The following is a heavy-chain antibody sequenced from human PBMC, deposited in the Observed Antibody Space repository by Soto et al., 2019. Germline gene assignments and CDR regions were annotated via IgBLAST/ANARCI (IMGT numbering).Heavy chain of an antibody. J-gene: IGHJ4*02. Sequence: ASVKVSCKASGYTFTSYGISWVRQAPGQGLEWMGWINAYNGNTNYAQNLQGRLTMTTDTSTSTVYMELSSLRSEDTAVYYCARDRRVSGGDYPAHYWGQGTLVTVSS. D-gene: IGHD4-17*01. CDR1: GYTFTSYG. CDR2: INAYNGNT. CDR3: ARDRRVSGGDYPAHY. V-gene: IGHV1-18*01.